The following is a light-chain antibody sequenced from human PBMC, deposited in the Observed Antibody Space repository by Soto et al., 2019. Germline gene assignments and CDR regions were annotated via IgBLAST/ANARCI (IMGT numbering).Light chain of an antibody. Sequence: DIQMTQSPSTLSSSVGDRATITCRASQSISSWLAWYQQKPGKAPKLLIYKASSLESGVPSSFSGSGSGTEFTLTISSLQPDDFATYYCQQYNSYPITFGHGTRVEIK. CDR2: KAS. CDR1: QSISSW. CDR3: QQYNSYPIT. J-gene: IGKJ5*01. V-gene: IGKV1-5*03.